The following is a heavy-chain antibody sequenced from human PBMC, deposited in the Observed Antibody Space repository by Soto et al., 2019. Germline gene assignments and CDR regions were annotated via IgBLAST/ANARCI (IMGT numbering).Heavy chain of an antibody. CDR1: GFTFSSYE. Sequence: GESLSLSCAASGFTFSSYEMNWVRQAPGKGLEWVSYISSSGSTIYYADSVKGRFTISRDNAKNSLYLQMNSLRAEDTAVYHCAFGNLSYYFDYWGQGTPVTVSS. D-gene: IGHD3-16*01. V-gene: IGHV3-48*03. CDR2: ISSSGSTI. CDR3: AFGNLSYYFDY. J-gene: IGHJ4*02.